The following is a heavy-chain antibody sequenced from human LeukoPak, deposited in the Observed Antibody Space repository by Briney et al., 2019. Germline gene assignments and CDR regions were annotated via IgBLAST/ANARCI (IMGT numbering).Heavy chain of an antibody. CDR1: GFTFSSYW. D-gene: IGHD2-15*01. V-gene: IGHV3-7*01. CDR3: ARDRRRMYYFDY. CDR2: IKQDGSEK. J-gene: IGHJ4*02. Sequence: GGSLRLSCAASGFTFSSYWMSWVRQAPGKGLEWVANIKQDGSEKYYVGSVKGRFTISRDNAKNSLYLQMSSLRAEDTAVYYCARDRRRMYYFDYWGQGTLVTVSS.